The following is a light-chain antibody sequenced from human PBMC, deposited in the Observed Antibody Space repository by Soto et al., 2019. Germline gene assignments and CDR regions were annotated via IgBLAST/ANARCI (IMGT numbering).Light chain of an antibody. CDR1: QSVSSNH. Sequence: DILLAQSPGTLSLSPGEGATLSCRASQSVSSNHFAWYQQKPGKAPRLLIYGGSSRATGIPDRLSASGSGTDFTLTIRRLQPEDFAVYYCQQYGSSGTFGQGTKV. J-gene: IGKJ1*01. CDR3: QQYGSSGT. V-gene: IGKV3-20*01. CDR2: GGS.